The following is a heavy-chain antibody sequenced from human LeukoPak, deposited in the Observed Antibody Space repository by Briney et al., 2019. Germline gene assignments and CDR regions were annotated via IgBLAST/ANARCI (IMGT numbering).Heavy chain of an antibody. D-gene: IGHD1-1*01. Sequence: GGSLRLSCAASGFTFSAYWMSWVRQAPGKGLEWVANIRPDGSEKYYVGSVKGRLTISRDNAKNSLSLQMNSLRAEDTAVYYCAKDAGREFDYWGQGTLVTVSS. J-gene: IGHJ4*02. CDR3: AKDAGREFDY. CDR2: IRPDGSEK. V-gene: IGHV3-7*01. CDR1: GFTFSAYW.